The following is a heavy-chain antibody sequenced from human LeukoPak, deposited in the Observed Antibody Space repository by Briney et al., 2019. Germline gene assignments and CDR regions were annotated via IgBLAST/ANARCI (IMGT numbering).Heavy chain of an antibody. CDR1: GGSFSGYY. CDR3: ARRMAAVVPGFDY. D-gene: IGHD6-19*01. J-gene: IGHJ4*02. Sequence: SETLSLTCAVYGGSFSGYYWSWIRQPPGKGLEWIGEINHSGSTNYNPSLKSRVTISVDTSKNQFSLKLSSVTAADTAVYYCARRMAAVVPGFDYWGQGTLVTVSS. CDR2: INHSGST. V-gene: IGHV4-34*01.